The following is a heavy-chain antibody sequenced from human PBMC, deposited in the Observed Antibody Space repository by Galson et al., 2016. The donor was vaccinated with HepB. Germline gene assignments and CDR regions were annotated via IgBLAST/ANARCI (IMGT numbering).Heavy chain of an antibody. CDR1: GLIFSNHA. Sequence: SLRLSCAASGLIFSNHAMHWVRQAPGQGLEWVAVTSHDGSNDYYADSVKGRFAISRDNPKNALYLQMNSLTAGDTAVYYCAKGGPGIAVPADLWGQGILVTVSS. J-gene: IGHJ5*02. CDR3: AKGGPGIAVPADL. D-gene: IGHD6-19*01. V-gene: IGHV3-30*18. CDR2: TSHDGSND.